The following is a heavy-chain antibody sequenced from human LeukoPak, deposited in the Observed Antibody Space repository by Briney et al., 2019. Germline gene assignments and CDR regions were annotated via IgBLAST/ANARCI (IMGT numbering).Heavy chain of an antibody. CDR3: ARAYTTVTTIQVY. J-gene: IGHJ4*02. CDR2: INSDGGST. D-gene: IGHD4-11*01. Sequence: GGSLRLSCAASGFTFSSYWMHWVRQAPGKGLVWVSRINSDGGSTSYADSVKGRFTISRDNAKNTVYLQMNSLRAEDTAVYYCARAYTTVTTIQVYWGQGTLVTVSS. CDR1: GFTFSSYW. V-gene: IGHV3-74*01.